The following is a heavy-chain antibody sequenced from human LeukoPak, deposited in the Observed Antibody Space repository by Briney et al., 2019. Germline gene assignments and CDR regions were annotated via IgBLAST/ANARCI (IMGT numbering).Heavy chain of an antibody. Sequence: SETLSLTCTVSGGSISSYYWSWIRQPAGKGLEWIGRIYTSGSTNYNPSLKSRVTMSVDTSKNQFSLKLSSVTAADTAVYYCASSYGSGSYSQFGYWGQGTLVTVSS. CDR2: IYTSGST. CDR1: GGSISSYY. J-gene: IGHJ4*02. D-gene: IGHD3-10*01. V-gene: IGHV4-4*07. CDR3: ASSYGSGSYSQFGY.